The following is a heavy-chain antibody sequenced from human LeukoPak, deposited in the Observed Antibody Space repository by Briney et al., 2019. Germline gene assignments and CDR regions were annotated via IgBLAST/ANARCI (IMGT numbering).Heavy chain of an antibody. CDR1: GLAFSSYA. J-gene: IGHJ4*02. V-gene: IGHV3-23*01. Sequence: GGSLRLSCAASGLAFSSYAVSWVRQAPGKGLEWVSTISVASNTFYADSVKGRFTTSRDNSRNTVYLQMTSLRADDTAVYYCADYGVSGVRNNFYWGQGTLVTVSS. CDR3: ADYGVSGVRNNFY. D-gene: IGHD3-3*01. CDR2: ISVASNT.